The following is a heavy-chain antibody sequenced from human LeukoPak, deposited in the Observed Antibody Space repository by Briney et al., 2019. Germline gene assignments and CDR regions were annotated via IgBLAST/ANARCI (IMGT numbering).Heavy chain of an antibody. CDR2: ISSSSSYI. J-gene: IGHJ3*02. CDR3: ARGQKLERPRGAFDI. D-gene: IGHD1-1*01. CDR1: GFTFSSYS. Sequence: GGSLRLSCAASGFTFSSYSMNWVRQAPGKGLEWVSSISSSSSYIYYADSVKGRFTISRDNAKNSLYLQMNSLRAEDTAVYYCARGQKLERPRGAFDIWGQGTMVTVSS. V-gene: IGHV3-21*01.